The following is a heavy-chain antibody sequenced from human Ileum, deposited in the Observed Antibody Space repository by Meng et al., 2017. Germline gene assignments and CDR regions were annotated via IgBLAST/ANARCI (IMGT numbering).Heavy chain of an antibody. CDR3: ARDHGSLNWFDP. CDR2: VSPTSGSL. Sequence: QVRLVAAGGGLVKARGSLRLSCAASGFTFSDYYMTWIRQPPGQGLEWLASVSPTSGSLYFADSVKGRFSISRDNAKNSVSLQMTRLRVEDTAVYYCARDHGSLNWFDPWGQGTLVTVSS. D-gene: IGHD6-25*01. CDR1: GFTFSDYY. J-gene: IGHJ5*02. V-gene: IGHV3-11*04.